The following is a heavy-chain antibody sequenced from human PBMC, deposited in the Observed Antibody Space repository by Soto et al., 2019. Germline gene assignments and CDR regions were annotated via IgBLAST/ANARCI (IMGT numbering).Heavy chain of an antibody. V-gene: IGHV4-59*01. Sequence: PSETLSLTCTVSGVSITNSYWSWIRQPPGKGLEWIGYVHENGHTNYHPSLKSRLTMSVDTSQNQFSLILRSVTAADTALYFCARVLNSGWSDYRGQGTLVTVSS. CDR3: ARVLNSGWSDY. J-gene: IGHJ4*02. CDR2: VHENGHT. CDR1: GVSITNSY. D-gene: IGHD6-19*01.